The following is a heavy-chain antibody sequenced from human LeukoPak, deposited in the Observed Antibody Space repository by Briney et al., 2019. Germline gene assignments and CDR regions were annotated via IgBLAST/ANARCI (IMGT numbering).Heavy chain of an antibody. CDR1: GFTFSSYS. Sequence: GGSLRLSCAASGFTFSSYSMNWVRQAPGKGLEWVSSISSSSSYIYYADSVKGRFTISRDNAKNSLYLQMNSLRAEDTAVYYCARVVRQWLGMDVWGQGTTVTVSS. D-gene: IGHD6-19*01. CDR3: ARVVRQWLGMDV. J-gene: IGHJ6*02. V-gene: IGHV3-21*01. CDR2: ISSSSSYI.